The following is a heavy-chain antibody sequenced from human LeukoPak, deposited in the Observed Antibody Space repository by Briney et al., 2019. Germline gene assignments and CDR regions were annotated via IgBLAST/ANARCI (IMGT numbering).Heavy chain of an antibody. CDR3: ARGYYYDSSGYWAPFDY. CDR2: ISSSGSTI. D-gene: IGHD3-22*01. V-gene: IGHV3-11*01. CDR1: GFTFDDYG. J-gene: IGHJ4*02. Sequence: GGSLRLSCAASGFTFDDYGMSWVRQAPGKGLEWVSYISSSGSTIYYADSVKGRFTISRDNAKNSLYLQMNSLRAEDTAVYYCARGYYYDSSGYWAPFDYWGQGTLVTVSS.